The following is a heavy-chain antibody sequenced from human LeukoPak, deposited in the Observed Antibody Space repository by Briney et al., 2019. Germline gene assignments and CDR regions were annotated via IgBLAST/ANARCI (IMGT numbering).Heavy chain of an antibody. V-gene: IGHV3-23*01. D-gene: IGHD4-17*01. Sequence: GGSLRLSCAASGFTFSSYAMSWVRQAPGKGLEWVSAISGSGGSTYYADSVKGRFTISRDNSKNTLYLQMDSLTAEDTAVYYCARASYGDYSFDCWGRGTLVTVSS. CDR1: GFTFSSYA. J-gene: IGHJ4*02. CDR3: ARASYGDYSFDC. CDR2: ISGSGGST.